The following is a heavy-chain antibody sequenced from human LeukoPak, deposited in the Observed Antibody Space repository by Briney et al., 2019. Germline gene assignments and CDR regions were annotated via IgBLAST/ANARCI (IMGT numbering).Heavy chain of an antibody. CDR1: GFTFSSYW. Sequence: GGSLRLSCAASGFTFSSYWMSWVRQAPGKGLEWLANIKLDGYEKHYVDSVKGRFTISRDNAKNSLYLQMNSLRVEDTAVYYCARDKGLRYGGSTDYWGQGTLVIVSS. CDR2: IKLDGYEK. CDR3: ARDKGLRYGGSTDY. V-gene: IGHV3-7*01. J-gene: IGHJ4*02. D-gene: IGHD1-26*01.